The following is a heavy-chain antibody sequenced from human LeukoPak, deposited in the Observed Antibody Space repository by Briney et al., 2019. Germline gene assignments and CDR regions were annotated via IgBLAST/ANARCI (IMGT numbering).Heavy chain of an antibody. D-gene: IGHD5-24*01. V-gene: IGHV1-2*02. J-gene: IGHJ4*02. CDR2: IKANSGDT. CDR3: TRVGDGYPY. CDR1: GYIFTAYH. Sequence: ASVKVSCKASGYIFTAYHLHWVRQAPGQGPEWMGWIKANSGDTNYAQKFQGRVTMTRDTSISTVYMELSRLTSDDTAVYYCTRVGDGYPYWGQGTLVTVSS.